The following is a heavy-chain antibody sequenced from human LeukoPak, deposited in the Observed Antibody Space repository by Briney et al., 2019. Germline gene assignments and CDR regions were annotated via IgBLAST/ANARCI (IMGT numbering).Heavy chain of an antibody. J-gene: IGHJ4*02. CDR2: IYYSGST. Sequence: SETLSLTCTVSGGSISSSSYYWGWIRQPPGKGLEWIGSIYYSGSTYYNPSLKSRVTISVDTSKNQFSLKLSSVTAADTAVYYCARTLRFTGPFDYWGQGTLVTVSS. CDR3: ARTLRFTGPFDY. D-gene: IGHD5/OR15-5a*01. CDR1: GGSISSSSYY. V-gene: IGHV4-39*01.